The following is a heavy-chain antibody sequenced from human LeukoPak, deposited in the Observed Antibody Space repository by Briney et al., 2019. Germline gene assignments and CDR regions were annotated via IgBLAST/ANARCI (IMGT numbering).Heavy chain of an antibody. Sequence: GGSLRLSCAASKFIFSNYWMYWARQAPGKGLEWVASINHNGNVNYYVDSVKGRFTIPRDNAKNSLYLQMSNLRAEDTAVYFCARGGGLDVWGQGATVTVSS. J-gene: IGHJ6*02. D-gene: IGHD3-16*01. CDR3: ARGGGLDV. V-gene: IGHV3-7*03. CDR2: INHNGNVN. CDR1: KFIFSNYW.